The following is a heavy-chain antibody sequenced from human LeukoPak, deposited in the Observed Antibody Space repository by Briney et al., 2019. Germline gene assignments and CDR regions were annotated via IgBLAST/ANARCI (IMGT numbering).Heavy chain of an antibody. CDR3: ARVFRFSYFDY. D-gene: IGHD3-3*01. CDR1: GGSINSSTSY. J-gene: IGHJ4*02. Sequence: PSETLSLTCSVSGGSINSSTSYWGWVRQPPGKGLEWIGTIFYSGSIYNNPSLKSRVTMSLDTSKNQFSLRLRSVTAADTAFYYCARVFRFSYFDYWGQGALITVS. V-gene: IGHV4-39*07. CDR2: IFYSGSI.